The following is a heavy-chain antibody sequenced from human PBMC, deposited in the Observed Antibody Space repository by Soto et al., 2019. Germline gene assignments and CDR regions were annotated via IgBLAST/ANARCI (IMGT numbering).Heavy chain of an antibody. Sequence: PSVKVSCKASGGTFSSYAISWVRQAPGQGLEWMGGIIPIFGTANYAQKFQGRVTITADESTSTAYMELSSLRSEDTAVYYCARDTHSSGYFEDYWGQGTLVTVSS. D-gene: IGHD3-22*01. J-gene: IGHJ4*02. CDR3: ARDTHSSGYFEDY. CDR1: GGTFSSYA. CDR2: IIPIFGTA. V-gene: IGHV1-69*13.